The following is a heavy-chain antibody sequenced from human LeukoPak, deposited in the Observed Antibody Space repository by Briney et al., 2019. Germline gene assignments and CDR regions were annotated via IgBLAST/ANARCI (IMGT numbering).Heavy chain of an antibody. CDR2: ISAYNGNT. CDR3: ARVVMATTTAWFDP. CDR1: GYTFTSYG. V-gene: IGHV1-18*01. D-gene: IGHD5-12*01. J-gene: IGHJ5*02. Sequence: GASVKVSCKASGYTFTSYGISWVRQAPGQGLEWMGWISAYNGNTNYAQKLQGRVTMTTDTSTSTAYMELRSLRSDDTAVYYCARVVMATTTAWFDPWGQGTLVTVSS.